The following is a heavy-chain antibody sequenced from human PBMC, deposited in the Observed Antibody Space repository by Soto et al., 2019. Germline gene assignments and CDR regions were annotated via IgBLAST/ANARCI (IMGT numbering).Heavy chain of an antibody. J-gene: IGHJ5*02. Sequence: PSETLSLTCAVYGGSFSGYYWSWIRQPPGKGLEWIGEINHSGSTNYNPSLKSRVTISVDTSKNQFSLKLSSVTAADTAVYYCARGNNVDIVAKIGSSGYSWFDPWGQGTLVTVS. CDR2: INHSGST. CDR3: ARGNNVDIVAKIGSSGYSWFDP. D-gene: IGHD5-12*01. V-gene: IGHV4-34*01. CDR1: GGSFSGYY.